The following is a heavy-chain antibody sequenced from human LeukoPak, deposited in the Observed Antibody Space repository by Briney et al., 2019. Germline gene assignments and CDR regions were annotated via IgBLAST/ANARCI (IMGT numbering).Heavy chain of an antibody. D-gene: IGHD6-19*01. J-gene: IGHJ4*02. CDR1: GFTFSNYW. Sequence: GGSLRLSCAASGFTFSNYWMSWVRQAPGKGLEWVANIKQDGSEQYYVDSVRGRFTISRDNAKNSLYLQMNSLRAEDTAIYYCARESAGGPDYWGQGTLVTVSS. V-gene: IGHV3-7*05. CDR3: ARESAGGPDY. CDR2: IKQDGSEQ.